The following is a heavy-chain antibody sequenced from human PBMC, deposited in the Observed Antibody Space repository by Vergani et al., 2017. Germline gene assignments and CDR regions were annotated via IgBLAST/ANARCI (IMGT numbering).Heavy chain of an antibody. CDR1: GFTFSSYA. V-gene: IGHV3-30-3*01. J-gene: IGHJ6*02. Sequence: QVQLVESGGGVVQPGRSLRLSCAASGFTFSSYAMHWVRQAPGKGLEWVAVISYDGSNKYYADSVKGRFTISRDNSKNTLYLQMNSLRAEDTAVYYCAKGVEQLVLGLYYYYYGMDVWGQGTTVTVSS. CDR2: ISYDGSNK. CDR3: AKGVEQLVLGLYYYYYGMDV. D-gene: IGHD6-13*01.